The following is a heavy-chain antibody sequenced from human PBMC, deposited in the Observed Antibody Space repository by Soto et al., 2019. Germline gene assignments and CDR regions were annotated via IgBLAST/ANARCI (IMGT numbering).Heavy chain of an antibody. CDR2: IYWDDDK. D-gene: IGHD2-21*01. J-gene: IGHJ6*02. CDR1: GFSLSTTGVG. Sequence: QITLKESGPTLVKPTQTLALTCTFSGFSLSTTGVGVGWNRQPPGKALEWLALIYWDDDKRYSPSLKSRLTITKDTSKNQVVLTMTYMDPVDTATYYCVQSRCGGDCLQSYSSHSYYGLDVWGQGTTVTVSS. V-gene: IGHV2-5*02. CDR3: VQSRCGGDCLQSYSSHSYYGLDV.